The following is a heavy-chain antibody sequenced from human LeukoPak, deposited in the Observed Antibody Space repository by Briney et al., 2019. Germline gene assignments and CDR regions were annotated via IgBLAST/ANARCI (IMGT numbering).Heavy chain of an antibody. D-gene: IGHD3-22*01. CDR1: GGTFSSYA. Sequence: SVKVSCRASGGTFSSYAISWVRQAPGQGLEWMGGIIPIFGTANYAQKFQGRVTITTDESTSTAYMELSSLRSEDTAVYYCARDSGSVRYYYDSSGYYDAFDIWGQGTMVTVSS. CDR3: ARDSGSVRYYYDSSGYYDAFDI. J-gene: IGHJ3*02. CDR2: IIPIFGTA. V-gene: IGHV1-69*05.